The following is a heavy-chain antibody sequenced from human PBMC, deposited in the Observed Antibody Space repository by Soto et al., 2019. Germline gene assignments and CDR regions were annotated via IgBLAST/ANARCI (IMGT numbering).Heavy chain of an antibody. CDR1: GGTFSSYA. CDR3: AREAGDTAMVYTGGAFDI. J-gene: IGHJ3*02. Sequence: QVQLVQSGAEVKKPGSSVKVSCKASGGTFSSYAISWVRQAPGQGLEWMGGIIPIFGTANYAQKFQGRVTIIADESTSTAYMELSSLRSEDTAVYYCAREAGDTAMVYTGGAFDIWGQGTMVTVSS. V-gene: IGHV1-69*01. CDR2: IIPIFGTA. D-gene: IGHD5-18*01.